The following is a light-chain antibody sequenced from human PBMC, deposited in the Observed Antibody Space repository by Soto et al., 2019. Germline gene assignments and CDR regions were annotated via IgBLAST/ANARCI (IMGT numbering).Light chain of an antibody. Sequence: EIVLTQSPGTLSLSPGERATLSCRASQSVSNNYLAWYQQKPGQAPRLLISGASSRATGIPDRFNGSGSGTDFTLTISRQEPEDFAVYDCQQYGRCPLTFGGGTKVEIK. CDR1: QSVSNNY. CDR3: QQYGRCPLT. J-gene: IGKJ4*02. CDR2: GAS. V-gene: IGKV3-20*01.